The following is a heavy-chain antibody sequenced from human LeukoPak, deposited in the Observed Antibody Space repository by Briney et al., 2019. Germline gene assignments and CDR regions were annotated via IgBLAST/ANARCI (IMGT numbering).Heavy chain of an antibody. CDR1: GFTFSDYY. D-gene: IGHD6-13*01. Sequence: GGSLRLSCAASGFTFSDYYMSWIRQAPGKGLEWVSYISSSGTTIYYADSVKGRFTISRDNAKNSLYLQMNSLRAEDTAVYYCAKEGYIAAAGTEHYYYMDVWGKGTTVTISS. J-gene: IGHJ6*03. V-gene: IGHV3-11*01. CDR2: ISSSGTTI. CDR3: AKEGYIAAAGTEHYYYMDV.